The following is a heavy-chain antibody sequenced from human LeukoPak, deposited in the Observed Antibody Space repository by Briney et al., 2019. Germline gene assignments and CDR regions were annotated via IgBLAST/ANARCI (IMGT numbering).Heavy chain of an antibody. V-gene: IGHV4-30-4*01. J-gene: IGHJ4*02. CDR3: ARAPYSSSSARHIDY. CDR1: GDSISSDNYY. Sequence: PSETLSLTCTVSGDSISSDNYYWNWIRQPPGKGLEWIGYIYYSGSTYYNPSLKSRITISVDTSKNQFSLKLSSATAADTAVYYCARAPYSSSSARHIDYWGQGTLITVSS. D-gene: IGHD6-6*01. CDR2: IYYSGST.